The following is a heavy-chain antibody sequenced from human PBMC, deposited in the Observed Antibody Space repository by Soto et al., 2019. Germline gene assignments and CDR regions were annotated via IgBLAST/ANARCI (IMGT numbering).Heavy chain of an antibody. CDR2: ISYDGSDK. J-gene: IGHJ4*02. Sequence: GGSLRLSCAASGFTFSSYAMHWVRQAPGKGLEWVALISYDGSDKDYADSVKGRFTISRDNSRNTLFLQMNSLRAEDTAVYYCARVYYTYYDSSGYYRSPAYWGQGTLDPVSS. CDR1: GFTFSSYA. V-gene: IGHV3-30-3*01. D-gene: IGHD3-22*01. CDR3: ARVYYTYYDSSGYYRSPAY.